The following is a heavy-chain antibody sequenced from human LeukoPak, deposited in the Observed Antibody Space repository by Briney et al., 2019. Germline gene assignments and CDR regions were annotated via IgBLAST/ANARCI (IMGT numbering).Heavy chain of an antibody. D-gene: IGHD3-22*01. V-gene: IGHV4-38-2*01. CDR3: SRRKYAYDRNGFYTENFFDT. J-gene: IGHJ4*02. CDR2: TWHTGSA. CDR1: GSSITTDFY. Sequence: SETLSLTCSVSGSSITTDFYWAWIRQPPGKGLEWIADTWHTGSAYFNPSLKSRVTMSVDTSKNQLSLRLTSVTAADTAVYFCSRRKYAYDRNGFYTENFFDTWGLGTLVTVPS.